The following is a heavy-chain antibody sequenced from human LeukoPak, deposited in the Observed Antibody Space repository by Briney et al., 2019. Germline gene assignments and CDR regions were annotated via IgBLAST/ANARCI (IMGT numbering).Heavy chain of an antibody. V-gene: IGHV4-59*01. D-gene: IGHD3-3*01. J-gene: IGHJ4*02. CDR2: IYYSGST. CDR1: GGSISSYY. CDR3: ARGNFWSGYYPYFDY. Sequence: SETLSLTCTVSGGSISSYYWSWIRQPPGRGLWWIGYIYYSGSTNYNPSLKSRVTISVDTSKNQFSLKLSSVTAADTAVYYCARGNFWSGYYPYFDYWGQGTLVTVSS.